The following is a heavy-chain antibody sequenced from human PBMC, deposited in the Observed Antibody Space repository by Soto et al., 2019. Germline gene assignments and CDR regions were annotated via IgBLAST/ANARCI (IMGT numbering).Heavy chain of an antibody. J-gene: IGHJ4*02. CDR2: ISGIGGST. CDR3: ARGSSGYISSWYYFDY. D-gene: IGHD6-13*01. V-gene: IGHV3-23*01. Sequence: EVQLLESGGGLVQPGGSLRLSCAASGFTFTDYALSWVRQAPGKGPEWVGTISGIGGSTYLADSVKGRLSISRDNSKNTVSLLMNSLRAEDTAVYFCARGSSGYISSWYYFDYWGRGTLVTVSS. CDR1: GFTFTDYA.